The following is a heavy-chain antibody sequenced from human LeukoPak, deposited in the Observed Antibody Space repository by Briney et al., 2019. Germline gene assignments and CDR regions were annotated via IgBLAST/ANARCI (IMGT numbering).Heavy chain of an antibody. D-gene: IGHD3-16*01. Sequence: GGSLRLSCAASGFTFSTYAMTWVRQAPGEGLEWVSSITGSGSTTFYADSLKGQFTISRDNRKKTLYLHMNSLRADDTAVHYCAKSRVLFSSTWYPLDFWGQGTLVAVSS. CDR3: AKSRVLFSSTWYPLDF. CDR1: GFTFSTYA. V-gene: IGHV3-23*01. J-gene: IGHJ4*02. CDR2: ITGSGSTT.